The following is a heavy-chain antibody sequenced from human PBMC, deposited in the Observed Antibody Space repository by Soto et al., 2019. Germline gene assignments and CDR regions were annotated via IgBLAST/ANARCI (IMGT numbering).Heavy chain of an antibody. CDR1: GFSLSTSGVG. Sequence: ITLKESGPTQVKPTQTLTMTCTVSGFSLSTSGVGVGWVRQPPGKALEWLALISRLTFTKDTSKNLVVLTLTNVSPVDTATYFCTRQQSGGRYFDFWGQGSLVTVSS. CDR2: I. J-gene: IGHJ4*02. D-gene: IGHD3-10*01. V-gene: IGHV2-5*01. CDR3: TRQQSGGRYFDF.